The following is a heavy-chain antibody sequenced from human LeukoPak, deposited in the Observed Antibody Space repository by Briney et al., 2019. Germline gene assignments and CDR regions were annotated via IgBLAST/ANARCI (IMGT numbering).Heavy chain of an antibody. CDR2: IYYSGST. CDR1: GGSISSYY. V-gene: IGHV4-59*01. J-gene: IGHJ4*02. CDR3: ARTYDHVDY. Sequence: SETLSLTCTVSGGSISSYYWSWIRQPPGKGLEWIGYIYYSGSTNYNPSLKSRVTISVDTSKNQFSLKLSSVTAADTAVYYCARTYDHVDYWGQGTLVTVSS. D-gene: IGHD3-22*01.